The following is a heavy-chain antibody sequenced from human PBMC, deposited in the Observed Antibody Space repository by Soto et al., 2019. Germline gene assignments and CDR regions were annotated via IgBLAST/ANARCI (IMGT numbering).Heavy chain of an antibody. J-gene: IGHJ4*02. D-gene: IGHD2-15*01. CDR2: IYHDGSV. V-gene: IGHV4-39*02. CDR1: GGSINSNNYY. Sequence: SATLSLTCTVSGGSINSNNYYWAWIRQPPGKGLAWIASIYHDGSVYYNTSLKSRVTIPRDTSKNQFSLRPTSVPASDRAVYYCATVVEAATRQTDFESWGQGNLVSVSS. CDR3: ATVVEAATRQTDFES.